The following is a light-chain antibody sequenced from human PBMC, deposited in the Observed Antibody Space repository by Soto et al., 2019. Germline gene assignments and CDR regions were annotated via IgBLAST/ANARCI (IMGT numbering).Light chain of an antibody. CDR2: EDN. CDR3: QSYEGTNRV. CDR1: SGSIASKY. Sequence: NFMLSQPHSVSESPGKTVTISCTRSSGSIASKYVQWYQQRPGSAPTTVIYEDNRRPSGVPDRFSGSIDSSSKSASLTIFGLKTDDAAAYNCQSYEGTNRVFGGRTKLTVL. J-gene: IGLJ3*02. V-gene: IGLV6-57*04.